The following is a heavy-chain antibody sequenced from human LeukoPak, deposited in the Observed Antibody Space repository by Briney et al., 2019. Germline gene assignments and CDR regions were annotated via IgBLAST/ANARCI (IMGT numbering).Heavy chain of an antibody. D-gene: IGHD1-26*01. V-gene: IGHV4-39*01. CDR3: ARQAYSGGFPDTFDI. CDR1: GGSISSSSYY. Sequence: ETSETLSLTCTVSGGSISSSSYYWGWIRQPPGKGLEWIGSIYYSGSTYYNPSLKSRVTISVDTSKHQFSLKLSPVTAADTAVCYCARQAYSGGFPDTFDIWGQGTKVTVS. J-gene: IGHJ3*02. CDR2: IYYSGST.